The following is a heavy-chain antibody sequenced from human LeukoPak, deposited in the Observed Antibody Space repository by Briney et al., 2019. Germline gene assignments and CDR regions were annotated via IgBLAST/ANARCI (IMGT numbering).Heavy chain of an antibody. D-gene: IGHD6-19*01. CDR1: GYSFTSYW. J-gene: IGHJ3*01. V-gene: IGHV5-51*01. Sequence: GESLKISCKGSGYSFTSYWIGWVRQMPGKDLEWMGIIYPGDSEARYSPSFRGQVTISADKSINTAYLQWSSLKAPDTAMYYCARRKAVAGTINAFDFWGQGTMVTVSS. CDR3: ARRKAVAGTINAFDF. CDR2: IYPGDSEA.